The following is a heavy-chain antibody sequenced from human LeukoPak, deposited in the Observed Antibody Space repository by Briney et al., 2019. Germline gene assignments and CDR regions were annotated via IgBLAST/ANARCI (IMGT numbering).Heavy chain of an antibody. J-gene: IGHJ4*02. CDR3: ARDQTGSSGWYSDGTDDY. V-gene: IGHV1-69*04. Sequence: SVKVSCKASGGTFSSYAISWVRQAPGQGLEWMGRIIPILGIANYAQKFQGRVTITADKSTSTAYMELSSLRSEDTAVYYCARDQTGSSGWYSDGTDDYWGQGTLVTVSS. CDR2: IIPILGIA. D-gene: IGHD6-19*01. CDR1: GGTFSSYA.